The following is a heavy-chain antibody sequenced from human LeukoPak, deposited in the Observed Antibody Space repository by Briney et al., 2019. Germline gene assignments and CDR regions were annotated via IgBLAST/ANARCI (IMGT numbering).Heavy chain of an antibody. J-gene: IGHJ4*02. D-gene: IGHD2-2*02. CDR2: ISAYNSNT. Sequence: ASVKVSCKASGYTFTTYYMHWVRQARGQGREWMGWISAYNSNTNYAQKLQGRVTMTTDTSTSTAYMELRSLRSDDTAVYYCARQFHCSSTSCYRLMDYWGQGTLVTVSS. V-gene: IGHV1-18*04. CDR3: ARQFHCSSTSCYRLMDY. CDR1: GYTFTTYY.